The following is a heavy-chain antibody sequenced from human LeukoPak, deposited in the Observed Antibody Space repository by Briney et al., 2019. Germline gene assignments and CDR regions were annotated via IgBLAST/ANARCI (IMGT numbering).Heavy chain of an antibody. D-gene: IGHD3-10*01. CDR2: ITNSGSTI. V-gene: IGHV3-11*04. CDR3: AKDIGSYYDY. J-gene: IGHJ4*02. Sequence: GGSLRLSCAASGFTFSDYYMSWIRQAPGKGLEWVSYITNSGSTIYYADSVKGRFTISRDNSKNTLYLEMNSLRAEDTAVYYCAKDIGSYYDYWGQGILVTVSS. CDR1: GFTFSDYY.